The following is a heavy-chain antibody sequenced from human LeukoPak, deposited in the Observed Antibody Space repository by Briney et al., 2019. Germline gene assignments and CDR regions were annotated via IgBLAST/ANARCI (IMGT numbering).Heavy chain of an antibody. J-gene: IGHJ4*02. V-gene: IGHV1-69*13. D-gene: IGHD3-3*01. CDR1: GGTFSSYA. CDR2: IIPIFGTA. Sequence: SVKVSCKASGGTFSSYAISWVRQAPGQGLEWMGGIIPIFGTANYAQKFQGRVTITADESTSTAYMELSSLRSEDTAVYYCARGLYYDFWSGYSPFDYWGQGTLVTVSS. CDR3: ARGLYYDFWSGYSPFDY.